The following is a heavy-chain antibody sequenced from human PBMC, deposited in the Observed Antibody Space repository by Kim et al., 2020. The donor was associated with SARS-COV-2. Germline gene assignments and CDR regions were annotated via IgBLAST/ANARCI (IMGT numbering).Heavy chain of an antibody. D-gene: IGHD3-10*01. CDR2: INTNTGNP. CDR1: GYTFTSYA. V-gene: IGHV7-4-1*02. Sequence: SVKVSCKASGYTFTSYAMNWVRQAPGQGLEWMGWINTNTGNPTYAQGFTGRLVFSLDTSVSTAYLQISSLKAEDTAVYYCARDEGSITMVQGVISNDNWFDPWGQGTMGTVSS. J-gene: IGHJ5*02. CDR3: ARDEGSITMVQGVISNDNWFDP.